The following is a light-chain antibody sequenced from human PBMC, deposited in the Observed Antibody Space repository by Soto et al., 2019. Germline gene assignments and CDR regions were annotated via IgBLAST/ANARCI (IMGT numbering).Light chain of an antibody. CDR2: AAS. Sequence: IRLTQSPSSLSASVGGRVSLPRRASQSIRSSLNWYXQKXGKAPKXXXYAASSLQSGVPSRFSGSGSGTDFTLTISSLQPEDFATYYCQQLNSYPSTFGQGTRLEIK. J-gene: IGKJ5*01. CDR3: QQLNSYPST. V-gene: IGKV1-39*01. CDR1: QSIRSS.